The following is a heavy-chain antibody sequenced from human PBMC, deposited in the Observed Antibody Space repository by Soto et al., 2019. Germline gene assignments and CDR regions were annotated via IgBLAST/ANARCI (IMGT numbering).Heavy chain of an antibody. J-gene: IGHJ6*02. CDR1: GGSISSSSYY. CDR3: ARHKSVDYYDSSGYRYGMDV. D-gene: IGHD3-22*01. CDR2: IYYSGST. Sequence: QLQLQESGPGLVKPSETLSLTCTVSGGSISSSSYYWGWIRQPPGKGLEWIGSIYYSGSTYYNPSLKSRVTISVDTSKNQFSLKLSSVTAADTAVYYCARHKSVDYYDSSGYRYGMDVWGQGTTVTVSS. V-gene: IGHV4-39*01.